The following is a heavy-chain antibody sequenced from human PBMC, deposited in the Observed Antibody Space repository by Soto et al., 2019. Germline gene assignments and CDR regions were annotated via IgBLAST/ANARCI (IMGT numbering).Heavy chain of an antibody. V-gene: IGHV4-30-2*01. CDR2: IYHSGSF. CDR1: GGSVSSGTYS. D-gene: IGHD2-15*01. J-gene: IGHJ4*02. CDR3: ARASGYCSGGTCFPFDY. Sequence: SETLSLTCAVSGGSVSSGTYSWNWIRQPPGKGLEWIGYIYHSGSFYYNPSLKSRVTISVDRSKNQFSLNLNSVTAADTAVYYCARASGYCSGGTCFPFDYWGRGTPVTVSS.